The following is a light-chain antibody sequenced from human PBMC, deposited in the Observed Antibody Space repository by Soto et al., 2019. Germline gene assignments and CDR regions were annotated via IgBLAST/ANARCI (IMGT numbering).Light chain of an antibody. CDR3: QHYNTWPWT. CDR1: HSVSSS. Sequence: EVVMTQSPGTRSVSPGERATLSCRASHSVSSSLAWYQQKPGQAPRLLISGASTRAAGIPARFSGSGSGTEFTLTISSLQSEDFAVYYCQHYNTWPWTFGQGTKVDIK. J-gene: IGKJ1*01. CDR2: GAS. V-gene: IGKV3-15*01.